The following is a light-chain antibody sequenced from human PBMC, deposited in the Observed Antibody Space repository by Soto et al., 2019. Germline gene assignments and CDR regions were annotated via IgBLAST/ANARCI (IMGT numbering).Light chain of an antibody. V-gene: IGLV1-40*01. CDR2: DNS. CDR1: RSNIGAGYD. Sequence: QSVLTQPASVSGAPGQRVTISCTGGRSNIGAGYDVHWYRQLPGPAPELLIYDNSNRPSGVPARFSGSKSGTSASLAITGLQADDEADYYCQSYDTSLSGWVVFGGGTKLTVL. J-gene: IGLJ2*01. CDR3: QSYDTSLSGWVV.